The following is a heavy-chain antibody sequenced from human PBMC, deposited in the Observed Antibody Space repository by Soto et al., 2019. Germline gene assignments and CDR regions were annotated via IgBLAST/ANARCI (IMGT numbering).Heavy chain of an antibody. V-gene: IGHV1-18*01. J-gene: IGHJ6*03. CDR1: GYTFTSYG. D-gene: IGHD3-9*01. Sequence: ASVKVSFKASGYTFTSYGISWVRQAPGQGLEWMGWISAYNGNTNYAQKLQGRVTMTTDTSTSTAYMELRSLRSDDTAVYYCAREPRPSYYDILTGLSGYYYMDVWGKATTVTVSS. CDR2: ISAYNGNT. CDR3: AREPRPSYYDILTGLSGYYYMDV.